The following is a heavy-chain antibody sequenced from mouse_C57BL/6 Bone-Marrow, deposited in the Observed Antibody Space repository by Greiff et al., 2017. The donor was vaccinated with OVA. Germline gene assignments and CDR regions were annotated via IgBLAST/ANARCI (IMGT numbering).Heavy chain of an antibody. V-gene: IGHV1-15*01. CDR2: IDPETGGT. D-gene: IGHD1-1*01. CDR3: KRRKRDYGSSYAMDY. Sequence: QVQLQQSGAELVRPGASVTLSCKASGYTFTDYEMHWVKQTPVHGLEWIGAIDPETGGTAYNQKFKGKAILTADKSSSTAYMELRSLTSEDSAVYYCKRRKRDYGSSYAMDYWGQGTSVTVSS. J-gene: IGHJ4*01. CDR1: GYTFTDYE.